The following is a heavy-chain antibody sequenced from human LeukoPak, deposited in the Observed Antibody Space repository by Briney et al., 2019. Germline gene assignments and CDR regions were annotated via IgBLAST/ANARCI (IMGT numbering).Heavy chain of an antibody. D-gene: IGHD5-24*01. CDR1: GFTFSSYG. V-gene: IGHV3-23*01. CDR3: AKSGYNRFDY. CDR2: ISGSGSST. Sequence: PGGSLRLSCAASGFTFSSYGMSWVRQAPGKGLEWVSAISGSGSSTYYAASVKGRFTISRDNSKNTLCLQMNSLRAEDTAVYYCAKSGYNRFDYWGQGTLVTVSS. J-gene: IGHJ4*02.